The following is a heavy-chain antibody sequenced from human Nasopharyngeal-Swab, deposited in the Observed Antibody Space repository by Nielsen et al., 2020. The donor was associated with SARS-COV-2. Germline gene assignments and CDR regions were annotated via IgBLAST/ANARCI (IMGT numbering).Heavy chain of an antibody. V-gene: IGHV3-7*04. J-gene: IGHJ4*02. CDR3: ARGGFWSGYSSYDY. CDR2: IKQDGSEK. D-gene: IGHD3-3*01. Sequence: GESLKISCAASGFTFSGYWMSWVRQAPGKGLEWVANIKQDGSEKYYVDSVKGRFTISRDNAKNLLYLQMNSLRAEDTAVYYCARGGFWSGYSSYDYWGQGTLVTVSS. CDR1: GFTFSGYW.